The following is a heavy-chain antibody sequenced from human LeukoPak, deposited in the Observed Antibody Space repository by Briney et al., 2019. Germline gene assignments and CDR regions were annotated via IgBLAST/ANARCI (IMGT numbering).Heavy chain of an antibody. CDR2: ISYDGSNK. J-gene: IGHJ6*03. CDR3: ARDSGNIYYYMDV. Sequence: GGSLRLSCAASGFTFSSYAMHWVRQAPGKGLEWVATISYDGSNKYHADSVKGRFTISRDNSKNTPYLQMNSLRAEDTAVYYCARDSGNIYYYMDVWGKGTTVTVSS. V-gene: IGHV3-30*01. CDR1: GFTFSSYA. D-gene: IGHD2/OR15-2a*01.